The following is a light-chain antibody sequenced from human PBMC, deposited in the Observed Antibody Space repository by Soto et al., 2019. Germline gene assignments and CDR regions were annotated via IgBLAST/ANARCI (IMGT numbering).Light chain of an antibody. J-gene: IGLJ2*01. V-gene: IGLV2-14*03. CDR1: NSDVGGHNF. CDR3: TSYTNRNTVI. CDR2: VVN. Sequence: QSALTQPASVSGSPGQSITISCAGTNSDVGGHNFVSWYQQRPGKAPKLLTYVVNNRRAPGISPRFSSSQSGNTASLTISGLQADDEADYYCTSYTNRNTVIFGGGTKVTVL.